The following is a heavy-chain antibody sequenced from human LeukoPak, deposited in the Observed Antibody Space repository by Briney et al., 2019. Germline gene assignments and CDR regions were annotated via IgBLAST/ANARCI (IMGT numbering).Heavy chain of an antibody. Sequence: PGGSLRLSCAASGFTFRFYAMSWVRQAPGKGLEWVSGISGSGTSTYYADPVKGRFTISRDNSKNSLYLQMNSLRAEDTAVYYCARDGGSAWFLDYWGQGTLVTVSS. CDR2: ISGSGTST. V-gene: IGHV3-23*01. CDR3: ARDGGSAWFLDY. D-gene: IGHD6-19*01. CDR1: GFTFRFYA. J-gene: IGHJ4*02.